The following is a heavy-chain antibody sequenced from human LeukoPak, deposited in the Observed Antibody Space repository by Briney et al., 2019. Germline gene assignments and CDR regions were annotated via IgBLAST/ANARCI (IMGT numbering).Heavy chain of an antibody. J-gene: IGHJ4*02. CDR3: AKDRDILTGYYNPRGVIFDY. CDR1: GDSISSYY. V-gene: IGHV3-23*01. D-gene: IGHD3-9*01. Sequence: ETLSLTCTVSGDSISSYYWSCVRQAPGKGLEWVSAISGSGGSTYYADSVKGRFTISRDNSKNTLYLQMNSLRAEDTAVYYCAKDRDILTGYYNPRGVIFDYWGQGTLVTVSS. CDR2: ISGSGGST.